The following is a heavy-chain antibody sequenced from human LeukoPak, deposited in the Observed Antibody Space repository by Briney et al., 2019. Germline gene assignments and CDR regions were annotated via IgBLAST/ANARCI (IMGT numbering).Heavy chain of an antibody. V-gene: IGHV4-38-2*01. J-gene: IGHJ4*02. CDR2: IYDSGST. CDR3: QSRFLEWLLDY. CDR1: DYSINSNNW. D-gene: IGHD3-3*01. Sequence: SDTLSLTCAVSDYSINSNNWWVWIRQPPGKGLEWIGSIYDSGSTNYNPSLKSRVTISVDTSKNQFSLKLNSVTAADTAMYYCQSRFLEWLLDYWGQGTLVTVSS.